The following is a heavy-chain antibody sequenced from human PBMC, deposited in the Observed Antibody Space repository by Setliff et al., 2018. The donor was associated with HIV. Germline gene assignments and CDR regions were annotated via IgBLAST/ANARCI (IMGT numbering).Heavy chain of an antibody. CDR1: GYRFISYG. CDR3: AAGYYYDSSGYSNWFDP. Sequence: ASVKVSCKASGYRFISYGITWVRQAPGQGPEWMGYMSVYNAKADYAQKFQGRVTMTRDTSISTAYMELSRLRSDDTAVYYCAAGYYYDSSGYSNWFDPWGQGTLVTVSS. CDR2: MSVYNAKA. V-gene: IGHV1-18*01. D-gene: IGHD3-22*01. J-gene: IGHJ5*02.